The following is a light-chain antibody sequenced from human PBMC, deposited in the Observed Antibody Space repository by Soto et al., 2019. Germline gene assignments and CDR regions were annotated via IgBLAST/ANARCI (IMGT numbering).Light chain of an antibody. CDR1: QSVSSN. J-gene: IGKJ1*01. V-gene: IGKV3-15*01. CDR2: GAF. Sequence: EIVMTQSPVTLSVSPGERVALSCRTSQSVSSNLAWYHQKPGQAPRLLIYGAFTRATGIPARFSGTGSGTEFTLTISSLQSEDCALYYCQQYNDWPLTFGQGTKVDIK. CDR3: QQYNDWPLT.